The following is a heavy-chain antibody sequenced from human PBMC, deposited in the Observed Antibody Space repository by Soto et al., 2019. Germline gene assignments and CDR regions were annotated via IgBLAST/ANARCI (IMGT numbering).Heavy chain of an antibody. J-gene: IGHJ4*02. CDR2: IDHSDSYT. Sequence: GESLKISCKGSGYSFTSYWISWVRQMPGKGLEWMGRIDHSDSYTNYSPSFQGHVTISADKSISTAYLQWSSLKASDTAMYYCARHPPSYVDTAMGNFDYWGQGTLVTVSS. D-gene: IGHD5-18*01. CDR3: ARHPPSYVDTAMGNFDY. CDR1: GYSFTSYW. V-gene: IGHV5-10-1*01.